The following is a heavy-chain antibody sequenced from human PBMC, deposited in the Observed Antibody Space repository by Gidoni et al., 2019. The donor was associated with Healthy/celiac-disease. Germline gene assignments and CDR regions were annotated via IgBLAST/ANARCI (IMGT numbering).Heavy chain of an antibody. CDR3: ASGSNDGSNSRNDAFDI. D-gene: IGHD1-1*01. V-gene: IGHV5-51*01. Sequence: ELQQVPCGAEVNKRGESPWFSCKGPGDRFLSSWIACVRPMPGTGLEWLGGIGWVRQMPGKGLEWMGIVYPGDSETRYSPSIQGQVTNSADKSISTDYQQWSSLKASDTAMYYCASGSNDGSNSRNDAFDIWGQGTMVNVSS. CDR1: GDRFLSSW. CDR2: VYPGDSET. J-gene: IGHJ3*02.